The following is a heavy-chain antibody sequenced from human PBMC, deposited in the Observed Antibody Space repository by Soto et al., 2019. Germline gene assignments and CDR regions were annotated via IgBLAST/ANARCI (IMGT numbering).Heavy chain of an antibody. J-gene: IGHJ4*02. CDR1: GCSVSSGSYY. D-gene: IGHD1-26*01. Sequence: SETLSLTCPVSGCSVSSGSYYWSWIRQPPGKGLEWIGYIYYSGSTNYNPSLKSRVTISVDTSKNQFSLKLSSVTAADTAVYYCAREVGATSIADYWGQGTLVTVSS. CDR2: IYYSGST. V-gene: IGHV4-61*01. CDR3: AREVGATSIADY.